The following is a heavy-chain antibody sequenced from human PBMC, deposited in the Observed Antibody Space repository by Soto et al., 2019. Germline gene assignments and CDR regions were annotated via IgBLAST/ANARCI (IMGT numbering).Heavy chain of an antibody. CDR3: ARALYYDILTGYYYFDY. Sequence: ASVKVSCKASGYTFTSYAMHWVRQAPGQRLEWMGWINPNSGGTNYAQKFQGWVTMTRDTSISTAYMELSRLRSDDTAVYYCARALYYDILTGYYYFDYLGQGTLVTVSS. J-gene: IGHJ4*02. V-gene: IGHV1-2*04. CDR1: GYTFTSYA. CDR2: INPNSGGT. D-gene: IGHD3-9*01.